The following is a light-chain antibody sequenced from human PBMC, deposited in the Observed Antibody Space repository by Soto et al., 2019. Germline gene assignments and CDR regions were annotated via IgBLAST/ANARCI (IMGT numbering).Light chain of an antibody. CDR1: RSVSINY. CDR3: QQYASSTAT. J-gene: IGKJ1*01. Sequence: EIVLTQSPGTLSLSPGERATLSCRASRSVSINYLAWYQQKPGQAPRLLIYGASSRATGIPDRFSGSGSGTDFTLTISRLEPEDFAVYYCQQYASSTATFGQGTKVDIX. CDR2: GAS. V-gene: IGKV3-20*01.